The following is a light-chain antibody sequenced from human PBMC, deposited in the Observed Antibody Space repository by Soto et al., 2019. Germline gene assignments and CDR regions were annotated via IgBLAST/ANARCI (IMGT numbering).Light chain of an antibody. Sequence: DIQMTQSPASLSASVGDRVTITCRASQSISSYLNWYQQKPGKGPNLLIYGASSLQSGVPSRFSGSGSGTDFTLTISSLQPEDFAVYYCQQYNNWPPHTFGGGTKVEIK. CDR2: GAS. CDR1: QSISSY. J-gene: IGKJ4*01. V-gene: IGKV1-39*01. CDR3: QQYNNWPPHT.